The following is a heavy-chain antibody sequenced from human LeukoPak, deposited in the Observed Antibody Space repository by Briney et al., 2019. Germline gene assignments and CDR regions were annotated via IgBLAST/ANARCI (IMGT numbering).Heavy chain of an antibody. CDR3: ARETSSVHSNAGPPFDY. Sequence: GGSLRLSCSASGFIFSTYTMYWVRQAPGKGLESLSVINGDGRTAYYADSVKGRFTISRDNSKSTLYLQVNSLTADDTAVYYCARETSSVHSNAGPPFDYWGQGTLVTVSS. J-gene: IGHJ4*02. CDR2: INGDGRTA. V-gene: IGHV3-64*04. D-gene: IGHD2-15*01. CDR1: GFIFSTYT.